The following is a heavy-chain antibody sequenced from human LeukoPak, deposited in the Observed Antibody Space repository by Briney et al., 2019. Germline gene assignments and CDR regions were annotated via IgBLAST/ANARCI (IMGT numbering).Heavy chain of an antibody. CDR1: GGSFSGYY. CDR2: INHSGST. Sequence: SETLSLTCAVYGGSFSGYYWSWIRQPPGKGLEWIGEINHSGSTNYNPSLKSRVTISVDTSKNQFSLKLSSVTAADTAVYYCARGRGGLLWFGESSNRHFDYWGQGTLVTVSS. J-gene: IGHJ4*02. D-gene: IGHD3-10*01. CDR3: ARGRGGLLWFGESSNRHFDY. V-gene: IGHV4-34*01.